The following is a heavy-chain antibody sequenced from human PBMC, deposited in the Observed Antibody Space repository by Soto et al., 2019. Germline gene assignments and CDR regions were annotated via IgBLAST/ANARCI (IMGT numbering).Heavy chain of an antibody. CDR2: IIPIFGTA. Sequence: QAQLVQSGAEVKKPGSSVKVSCKASGGTFSSYAISWVRQAPGQGLEWMGGIIPIFGTANYAQKFQGRGTIPADEATSTAYEELSSLRAEDTAVYYCAGPMKNTYYYDSSGYYPRGSFYYYYGMDVWGQGTTVTVSS. J-gene: IGHJ6*02. CDR1: GGTFSSYA. D-gene: IGHD3-22*01. V-gene: IGHV1-69*01. CDR3: AGPMKNTYYYDSSGYYPRGSFYYYYGMDV.